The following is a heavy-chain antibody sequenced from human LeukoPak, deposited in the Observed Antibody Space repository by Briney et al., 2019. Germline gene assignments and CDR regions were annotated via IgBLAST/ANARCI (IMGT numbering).Heavy chain of an antibody. CDR1: GGSISSYY. V-gene: IGHV4-4*07. CDR2: IYTSGST. J-gene: IGHJ4*02. CDR3: ARDSGHLSGWSYSYFDY. D-gene: IGHD6-19*01. Sequence: PSETLSLTCTVYGGSISSYYWSWIRQPAGKGMEWIGRIYTSGSTNSNPSLKSRVTMSVDTSKNQFSLKLSSVTAADTAVYYCARDSGHLSGWSYSYFDYWGQGTLVTVSS.